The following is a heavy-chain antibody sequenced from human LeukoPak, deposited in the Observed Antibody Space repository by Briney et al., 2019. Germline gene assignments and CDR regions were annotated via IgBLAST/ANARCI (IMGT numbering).Heavy chain of an antibody. J-gene: IGHJ6*02. V-gene: IGHV3-9*01. CDR2: ISWNSGSI. CDR3: AKDMYYYGSGSPFKRYYYGMDV. D-gene: IGHD3-10*01. Sequence: PGRSLRLSCAASGFTFDDYAMHWVRQAPGKGLEWVSGISWNSGSIGYADSAKGRFTISRDNAKNSLYLQMNSLRAEGTALYYCAKDMYYYGSGSPFKRYYYGMDVWGQGTTVTVSS. CDR1: GFTFDDYA.